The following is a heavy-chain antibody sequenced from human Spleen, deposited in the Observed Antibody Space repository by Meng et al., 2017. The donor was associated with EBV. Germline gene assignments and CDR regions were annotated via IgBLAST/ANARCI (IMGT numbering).Heavy chain of an antibody. V-gene: IGHV4-30-2*01. J-gene: IGHJ4*02. CDR2: MYQSGST. CDR3: ATIIVPATTMNY. D-gene: IGHD1-26*01. Sequence: QLQESGPGLVKASPTPSLTCASSGGSITSSGYSRTWIRQPPGKGLEWIGYMYQSGSTYYSPSLKSRATISVDRSKNHLSLKLSSVTAADTAFYYCATIIVPATTMNYWGPGTLVTVSS. CDR1: GGSITSSGYS.